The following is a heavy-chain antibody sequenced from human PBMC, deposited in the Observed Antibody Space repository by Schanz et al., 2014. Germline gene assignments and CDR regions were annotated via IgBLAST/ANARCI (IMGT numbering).Heavy chain of an antibody. CDR1: GFTFNNYG. V-gene: IGHV3-33*06. CDR2: IWHDGSGK. Sequence: QVQVVESGGGVVQPGRSLRLSCVASGFTFNNYGMHWVRQAPGKGLGWVAVIWHDGSGKYYADSVKGRFTISRDNSKNTLYLQMKSLRVEDTAVYYCVKDPDKYNWNDVEGMDVWGPGTTVTVSS. J-gene: IGHJ6*01. CDR3: VKDPDKYNWNDVEGMDV. D-gene: IGHD1-1*01.